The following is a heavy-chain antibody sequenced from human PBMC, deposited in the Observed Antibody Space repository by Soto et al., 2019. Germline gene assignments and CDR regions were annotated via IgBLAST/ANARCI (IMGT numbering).Heavy chain of an antibody. Sequence: QVQLVQSGAEVKKPGSSVKVSCKASGGTFSSYAISWVRQAPGQGLEWMGGLIPIFGTANYAQKFQGRGTITEDEPTSTANMELSSMRSEDTAVYYCARRYCSGGSCYVGYFDYWGQGTLVTVSS. D-gene: IGHD2-15*01. CDR2: LIPIFGTA. J-gene: IGHJ4*02. V-gene: IGHV1-69*12. CDR1: GGTFSSYA. CDR3: ARRYCSGGSCYVGYFDY.